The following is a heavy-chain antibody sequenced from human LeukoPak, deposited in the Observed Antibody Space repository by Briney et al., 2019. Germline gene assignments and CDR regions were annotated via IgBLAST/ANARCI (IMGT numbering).Heavy chain of an antibody. CDR1: GGSISSYY. D-gene: IGHD1-14*01. CDR3: ARGTDYYYYGMDV. CDR2: IYHSGST. J-gene: IGHJ6*02. Sequence: PSETLSLTCTVSGGSISSYYWSWIRQPPGKGLEWIGYIYHSGSTNYNPSLKSRVTISVDTSKNQFSLKLSSVTAADTAVYYCARGTDYYYYGMDVWGQGTTVTVSS. V-gene: IGHV4-59*01.